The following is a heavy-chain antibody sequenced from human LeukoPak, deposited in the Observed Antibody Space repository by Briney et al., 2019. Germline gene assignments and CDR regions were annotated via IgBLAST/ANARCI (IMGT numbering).Heavy chain of an antibody. J-gene: IGHJ4*02. CDR1: GGSISSSSYY. D-gene: IGHD6-13*01. CDR3: ARVDYSSSWYYFDY. V-gene: IGHV4-39*01. CDR2: IYYSGST. Sequence: PSETLSLTCTVSGGSISSSSYYWGWIRQPPGKGLEWIGSIYYSGSTYYNPSLKSRVTISVDTSKNQFSLKLSSVTAADTAVYYCARVDYSSSWYYFDYWGQGTLVTVSS.